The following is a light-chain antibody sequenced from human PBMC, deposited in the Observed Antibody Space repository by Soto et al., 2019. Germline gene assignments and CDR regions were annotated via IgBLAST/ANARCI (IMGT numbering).Light chain of an antibody. CDR3: SSYTSSSTVV. CDR2: DVS. V-gene: IGLV2-14*03. Sequence: QSPLTQPACVSGSPGQSSTISYTGTSSDVGGYNSVSWYQQHPGKAPKLMIYDVSNRPSGVSNRFSGSKSVNTASLTISGLQAEDEADYYCSSYTSSSTVVFGGGTKLTVL. J-gene: IGLJ2*01. CDR1: SSDVGGYNS.